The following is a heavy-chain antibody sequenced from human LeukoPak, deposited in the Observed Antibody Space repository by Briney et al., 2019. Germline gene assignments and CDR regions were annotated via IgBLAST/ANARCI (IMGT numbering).Heavy chain of an antibody. D-gene: IGHD2-21*01. Sequence: GGSLRLSCAASGFNVNNAWMSWVRQAPGKGLEWVGRIRSKIDGGATDYAAPVKGRFTISRDDSKNTLYLQINSLKIEDTAMYYCYTSITDYWGQGALVTVSS. CDR2: IRSKIDGGAT. CDR3: YTSITDY. V-gene: IGHV3-15*07. CDR1: GFNVNNAW. J-gene: IGHJ4*02.